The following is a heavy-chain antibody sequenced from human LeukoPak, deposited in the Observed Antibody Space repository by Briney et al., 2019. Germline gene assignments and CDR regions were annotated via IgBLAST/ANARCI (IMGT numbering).Heavy chain of an antibody. V-gene: IGHV3-23*01. CDR3: AKGTYGRLESGYFDY. CDR2: ISGSGGST. Sequence: GGSLRLSCAASGFTFSSYAMSWVRQAPGKGLEWASAISGSGGSTYYADSVKGRFTISRDNSKNTLYLQMNSLRAEDTAVYYCAKGTYGRLESGYFDYWGQGTLVTVSS. CDR1: GFTFSSYA. D-gene: IGHD1-1*01. J-gene: IGHJ4*02.